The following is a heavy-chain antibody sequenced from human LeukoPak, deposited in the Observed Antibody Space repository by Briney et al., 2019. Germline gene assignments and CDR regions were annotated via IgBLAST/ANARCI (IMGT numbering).Heavy chain of an antibody. CDR1: GGSISTYY. V-gene: IGHV4-59*01. Sequence: SETLSLTCTVSGGSISTYYWSWIRQPPGKGLEWIGYIYDSGSTNYNPSLKSRVTISEDTSKRQFSLELRSVTAADTAVYYCARVVGRYCSSTSCYIDYWGQGTLVTVSS. CDR3: ARVVGRYCSSTSCYIDY. CDR2: IYDSGST. J-gene: IGHJ4*02. D-gene: IGHD2-2*02.